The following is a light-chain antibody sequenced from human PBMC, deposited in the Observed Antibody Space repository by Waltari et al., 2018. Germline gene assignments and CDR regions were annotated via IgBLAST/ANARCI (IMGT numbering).Light chain of an antibody. CDR1: QSVRSN. CDR3: QQYNNWPRT. V-gene: IGKV3D-15*03. J-gene: IGKJ1*01. CDR2: GAS. Sequence: EIVMTQSPATLSVSPGERATLSCRASQSVRSNLAWYQQKPGQAPRLLIYGASIRATGIPASFSGSGSGTEFTLTISILQSEDFAVYYCQQYNNWPRTFGQGTKVEIK.